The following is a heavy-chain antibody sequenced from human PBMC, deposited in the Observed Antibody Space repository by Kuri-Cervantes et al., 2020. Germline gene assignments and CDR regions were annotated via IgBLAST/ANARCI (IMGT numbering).Heavy chain of an antibody. CDR2: IYHSGST. J-gene: IGHJ3*02. CDR3: ARSKVLLLGAFDI. Sequence: SETLSLTCAVSGGSISSGGYSWSWIRQPPGKGLEWIGYIYHSGSTYYNPPLKSRVTISVDTSKNQFSLKLSSVTAADTAVYYCARSKVLLLGAFDIWGQGTMVTVSS. CDR1: GGSISSGGYS. D-gene: IGHD3-22*01. V-gene: IGHV4-30-2*01.